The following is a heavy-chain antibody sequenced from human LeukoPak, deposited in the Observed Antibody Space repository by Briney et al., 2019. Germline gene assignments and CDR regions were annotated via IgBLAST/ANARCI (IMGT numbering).Heavy chain of an antibody. CDR1: GFTFSSYA. Sequence: GGSLRLSCAASGFTFSSYAMSWVRQAPGKGLEWGSAISGSGGSTYYADSVKGRFTISRDNSKNTLYLQMNSLRAEDTAVYYCAKDRYSSSWYFDYWGQGTLVTVSS. J-gene: IGHJ4*02. CDR2: ISGSGGST. D-gene: IGHD6-13*01. CDR3: AKDRYSSSWYFDY. V-gene: IGHV3-23*01.